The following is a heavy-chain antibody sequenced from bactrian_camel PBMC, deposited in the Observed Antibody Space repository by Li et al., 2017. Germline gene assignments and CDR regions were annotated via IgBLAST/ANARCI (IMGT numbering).Heavy chain of an antibody. J-gene: IGHJ4*01. CDR2: IKYGTI. CDR3: AADPPPECNNWWHVSRELLEFEA. Sequence: QLVESGGSSVQAGGSLKLSCVVTGFTPCVTWFRQAPGKEREGVSSIKYGTITYADSVKGRFTISRDNVKNTVYLQMDSLKPEDTAMYYCAADPPPECNNWWHVSRELLEFEARGQGTQVTVS. D-gene: IGHD7*01. CDR1: GFTPC. V-gene: IGHV3S10*01.